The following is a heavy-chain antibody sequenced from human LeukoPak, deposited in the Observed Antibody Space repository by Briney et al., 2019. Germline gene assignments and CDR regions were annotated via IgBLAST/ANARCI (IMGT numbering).Heavy chain of an antibody. CDR1: GYTFSTYG. CDR2: ISSSGSPI. Sequence: GGSLRLSCAASGYTFSTYGMNWVRQAPGKGLEWVSHISSSGSPIYYADSVKGRFTISRDNAKNSLYLQMNSLRAEDTAMYYCARGVFDYWGQGTLVAVSS. V-gene: IGHV3-48*01. J-gene: IGHJ4*02. CDR3: ARGVFDY.